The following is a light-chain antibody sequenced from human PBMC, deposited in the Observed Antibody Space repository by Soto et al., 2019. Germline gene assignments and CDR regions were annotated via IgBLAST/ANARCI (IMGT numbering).Light chain of an antibody. J-gene: IGLJ2*01. CDR2: EVS. CDR3: SSYASSSPLV. V-gene: IGLV2-14*03. CDR1: NSDVGGYNY. Sequence: QSALTQPASVSGSPGQSITISCTGTNSDVGGYNYVSWYQQHAGKAPKLMIYEVSNRPSGVSIRFSGSKSGNMASLTISGLQAEEEADYYCSSYASSSPLVFGGGTKLTVL.